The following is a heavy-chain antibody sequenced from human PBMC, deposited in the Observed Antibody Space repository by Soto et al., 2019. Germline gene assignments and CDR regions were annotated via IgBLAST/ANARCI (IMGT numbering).Heavy chain of an antibody. J-gene: IGHJ6*02. CDR3: VKEPDV. V-gene: IGHV3-23*01. CDR1: GFIFGTYS. Sequence: LRLSCEASGFIFGTYSMTWVRQVPGKGLEWVAAVSPSGDSTYYADSLKGRLTISRDNSKNTVFLQMNSLSADDTGLYYCVKEPDVWGQGISVTVSS. CDR2: VSPSGDST.